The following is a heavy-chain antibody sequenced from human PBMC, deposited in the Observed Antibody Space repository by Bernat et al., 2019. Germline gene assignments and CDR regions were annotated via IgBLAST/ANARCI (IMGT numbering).Heavy chain of an antibody. CDR3: ARSEGLMYYFDY. V-gene: IGHV4-34*01. CDR2: INHSGDT. Sequence: QVQLQQWGAGLLKPSETLSLTCAVYGGSFSGYYWSWIRQPPGKGLVWIGEINHSGDTNYNPPLKSRLTISVDTSKSQFSLKLTSVTAADTAAYYCARSEGLMYYFDYWSQGTLVTVSS. D-gene: IGHD3-16*01. CDR1: GGSFSGYY. J-gene: IGHJ4*02.